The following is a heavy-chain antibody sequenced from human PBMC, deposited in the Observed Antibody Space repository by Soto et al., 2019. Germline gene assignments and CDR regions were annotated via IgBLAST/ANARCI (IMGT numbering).Heavy chain of an antibody. CDR3: ARAAPRYCSGGSCYSERDY. CDR1: GGSFSGYY. V-gene: IGHV4-34*01. CDR2: INHSGST. D-gene: IGHD2-15*01. Sequence: SETLSLTCSVYGGSFSGYYWSWIRQPPGKGLEWIGEINHSGSTNYNPSLKSRVTISVDTSKNQFSLKLSSVTAADTAVYYCARAAPRYCSGGSCYSERDYWGQGTLLTISS. J-gene: IGHJ4*02.